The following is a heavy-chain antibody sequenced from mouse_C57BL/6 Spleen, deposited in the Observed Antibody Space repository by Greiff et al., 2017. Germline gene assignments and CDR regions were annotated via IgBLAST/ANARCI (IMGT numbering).Heavy chain of an antibody. Sequence: VKLLESGAELAKPGASVKLSCKASGYTFTSYWMHWVKQRPGQGLEWIGYINPSSGYTKYNQKFKDKGTLTADKSSSTAYMQRSSPAYEDAAVYYCARTGYGSSYGYFDVWGTGTTVTVSS. CDR1: GYTFTSYW. J-gene: IGHJ1*03. V-gene: IGHV1-7*01. CDR2: INPSSGYT. CDR3: ARTGYGSSYGYFDV. D-gene: IGHD1-1*01.